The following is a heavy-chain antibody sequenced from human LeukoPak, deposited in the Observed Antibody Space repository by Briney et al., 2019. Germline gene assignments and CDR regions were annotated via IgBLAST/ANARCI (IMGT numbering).Heavy chain of an antibody. D-gene: IGHD2-8*01. V-gene: IGHV3-33*01. CDR2: IWFDGKNE. Sequence: GGSLRLSCAASGFTFNSYGMHWVRQAPGKGLEWVADIWFDGKNEHFADSVKGRFTISRVNSKNTMYLQINSLRAEDTAVYYCARDRHCTNGVCHSPPGMDVWGQGTTVTVSS. CDR1: GFTFNSYG. J-gene: IGHJ6*02. CDR3: ARDRHCTNGVCHSPPGMDV.